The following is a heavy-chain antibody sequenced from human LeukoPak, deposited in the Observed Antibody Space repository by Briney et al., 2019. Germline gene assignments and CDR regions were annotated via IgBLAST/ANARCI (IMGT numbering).Heavy chain of an antibody. J-gene: IGHJ6*03. CDR3: ARGMIGSGYDRGASYYYYYYMDV. Sequence: PSETLSLTCTVSGGSISSSSYYWGWIRQPPGKGLEWIGRIYYSGSTYYNPSLKSRVTISVDTSKNQFSLKLSSVTAADTAVYYCARGMIGSGYDRGASYYYYYYMDVWGKGTTVTISS. V-gene: IGHV4-39*07. CDR1: GGSISSSSYY. CDR2: IYYSGST. D-gene: IGHD5-12*01.